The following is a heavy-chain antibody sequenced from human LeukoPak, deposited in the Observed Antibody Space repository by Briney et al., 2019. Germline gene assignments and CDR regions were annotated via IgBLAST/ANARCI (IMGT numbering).Heavy chain of an antibody. J-gene: IGHJ3*02. V-gene: IGHV3-30*02. CDR1: GFTFSNYG. Sequence: GGSLRLSCAASGFTFSNYGMHWVRQAPGEGLEWVAFIQYDGDKKYYADSVKGRFTISRDNSKNTLNLQMNSLRAEDTAVYYCAKDLRDYYILGDAFDIWGQGTMVTVSS. CDR2: IQYDGDKK. CDR3: AKDLRDYYILGDAFDI. D-gene: IGHD3-10*01.